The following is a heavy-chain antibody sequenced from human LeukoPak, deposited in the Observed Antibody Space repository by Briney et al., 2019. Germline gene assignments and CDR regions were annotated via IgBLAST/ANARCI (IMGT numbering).Heavy chain of an antibody. J-gene: IGHJ6*02. V-gene: IGHV1-58*01. CDR3: AAEASSSSYYYYYGMDV. Sequence: SVKVSCKASGFTFTSSAVQWVRQARGQRLEWIGWIVVGSGNTNYAQKFQERVTITRDMSTSTAYMELSSLRSEDTAVYYCAAEASSSSYYYYYGMDVWGQGTTVTVSS. CDR1: GFTFTSSA. D-gene: IGHD6-6*01. CDR2: IVVGSGNT.